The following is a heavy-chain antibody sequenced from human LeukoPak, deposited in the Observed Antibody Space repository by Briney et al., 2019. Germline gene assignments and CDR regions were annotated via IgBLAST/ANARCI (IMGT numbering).Heavy chain of an antibody. V-gene: IGHV3-9*01. D-gene: IGHD5-18*01. CDR2: ISWNSGSI. Sequence: PGRSLRLSCAASGFTFDDYAMHWVRQAPGKGLEWVSGISWNSGSIGYADSVKGRFTISRDNAKNSLYLQMNSLRAEDTALYYCAKDTGTAMACYLDYWGQGTLVTVSS. CDR1: GFTFDDYA. CDR3: AKDTGTAMACYLDY. J-gene: IGHJ4*02.